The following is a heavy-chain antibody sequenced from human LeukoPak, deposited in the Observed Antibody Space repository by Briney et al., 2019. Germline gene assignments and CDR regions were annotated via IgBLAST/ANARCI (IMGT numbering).Heavy chain of an antibody. V-gene: IGHV3-23*01. CDR3: ANRGGNPKGSFDY. Sequence: GGSLRLSCAASVFTFSNYAMSWVRQAPGKGLEWVSAISGSGGSTDYADSVKGRFTISRDNSKNSLFLQMNSLRAEDTAVYYCANRGGNPKGSFDYWGQGTLVTVSS. CDR2: ISGSGGST. D-gene: IGHD4-23*01. J-gene: IGHJ4*02. CDR1: VFTFSNYA.